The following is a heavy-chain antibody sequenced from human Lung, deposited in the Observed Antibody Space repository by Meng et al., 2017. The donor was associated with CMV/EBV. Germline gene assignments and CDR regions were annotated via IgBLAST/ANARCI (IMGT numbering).Heavy chain of an antibody. CDR3: AKDLLLFGGPNAFFDQ. CDR2: ISSSSSYI. CDR1: GFTFSSYS. Sequence: GGSLRLXXAASGFTFSSYSMNWVRQAPGKGLEWVSSISSSSSYIYYADSVKGRFTISRDNAKNSLYLQMNSLRAEETALYYCAKDLLLFGGPNAFFDQWGQGXLVTVSS. D-gene: IGHD3-16*01. V-gene: IGHV3-21*01. J-gene: IGHJ4*02.